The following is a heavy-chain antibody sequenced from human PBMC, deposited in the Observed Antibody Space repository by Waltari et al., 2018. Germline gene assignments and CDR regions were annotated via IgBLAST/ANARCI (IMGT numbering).Heavy chain of an antibody. CDR1: GGSISSSSYY. D-gene: IGHD3-10*01. Sequence: QLQLQESGPGLVKPSETLSLTCTVSGGSISSSSYYWGWIRQPPGKGLEWIGSIYYSGSTYYNPSLKSRVTISVDTSKNQFSLKLSSVTAADTAVYYCARDLILLWFRESPGYFDYWGQGTLVTVSS. CDR2: IYYSGST. V-gene: IGHV4-39*07. CDR3: ARDLILLWFRESPGYFDY. J-gene: IGHJ4*02.